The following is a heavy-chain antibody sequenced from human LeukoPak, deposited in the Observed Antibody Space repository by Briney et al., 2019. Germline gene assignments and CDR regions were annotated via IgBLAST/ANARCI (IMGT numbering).Heavy chain of an antibody. J-gene: IGHJ5*02. CDR3: ARNKGSRWFDP. CDR2: INHSGST. V-gene: IGHV4-34*01. CDR1: GGSFSGYY. D-gene: IGHD3-10*01. Sequence: SETLSLTCAVYGGSFSGYYWSWIRQPPGKGLEWIGEINHSGSTNYNPSLKSRVTISVDTSKNQFSLKLSSVTAADTAVYYCARNKGSRWFDPWGQGTLVIVSS.